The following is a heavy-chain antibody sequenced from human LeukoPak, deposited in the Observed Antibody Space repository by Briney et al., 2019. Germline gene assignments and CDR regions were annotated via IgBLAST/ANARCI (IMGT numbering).Heavy chain of an antibody. Sequence: PSETLSLTCTVSGGSISSSSYYWGGIRQPPGKGLELLGSIYYSGSTYYNPSLKSRVTISVDTSKNQFSLKLSSVTAADTAVYYCARSLGSWYSLISYWGQGTLVTVSS. CDR1: GGSISSSSYY. J-gene: IGHJ4*02. CDR3: ARSLGSWYSLISY. V-gene: IGHV4-39*01. D-gene: IGHD6-13*01. CDR2: IYYSGST.